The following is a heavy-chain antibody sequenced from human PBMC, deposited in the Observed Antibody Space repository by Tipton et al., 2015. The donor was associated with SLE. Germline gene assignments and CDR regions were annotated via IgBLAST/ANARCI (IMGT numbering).Heavy chain of an antibody. D-gene: IGHD2-21*02. CDR3: ARGYRPCPLCVVVTAIFPFDY. CDR1: GGSISSGSYY. J-gene: IGHJ4*02. Sequence: TLSLTCTVSGGSISSGSYYWSWIRQPPGKGLEWIGKINHSGSTNYNPSLKSRVTISVDTSKNQFSLKLSSVTAADTAVYYCARGYRPCPLCVVVTAIFPFDYWGQGTLVTVSS. V-gene: IGHV4-39*07. CDR2: INHSGST.